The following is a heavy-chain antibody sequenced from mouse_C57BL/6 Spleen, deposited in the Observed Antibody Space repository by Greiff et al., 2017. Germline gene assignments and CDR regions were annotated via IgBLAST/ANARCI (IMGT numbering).Heavy chain of an antibody. D-gene: IGHD2-3*01. V-gene: IGHV2-5*01. CDR1: GFSLTRYG. Sequence: VQLKESGPGLVQPSQSLSITCTVSGFSLTRYGVHWVRQSPGKGLEWLGVIWRGGSTDYNAAFMSRLSITEDHSTSQFFFKKNSLQADNTAIYYCAKDGGYFDYWGQGTTLTVSS. J-gene: IGHJ2*01. CDR3: AKDGGYFDY. CDR2: IWRGGST.